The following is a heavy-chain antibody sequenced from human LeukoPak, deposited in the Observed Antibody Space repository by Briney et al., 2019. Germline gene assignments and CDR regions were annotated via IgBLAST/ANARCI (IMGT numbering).Heavy chain of an antibody. CDR1: GDSISSFY. J-gene: IGHJ4*02. D-gene: IGHD6-13*01. Sequence: SETLSLTCSVSGDSISSFYWSWIRQSPGKGLEWIGYIYYSGITNYNPSLKSRVTISVHTSKTQFSLKLTSVTAADTAVYYCARDATLSWYGLYFDYWGQGAVVTVSS. V-gene: IGHV4-59*13. CDR3: ARDATLSWYGLYFDY. CDR2: IYYSGIT.